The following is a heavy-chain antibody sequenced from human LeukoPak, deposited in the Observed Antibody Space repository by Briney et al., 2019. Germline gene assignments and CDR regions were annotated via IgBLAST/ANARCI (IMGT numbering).Heavy chain of an antibody. CDR3: VKDYQVGNSPAFGDY. CDR1: GFTFSSHA. V-gene: IGHV3-23*01. D-gene: IGHD1-26*01. Sequence: GGSLRLSCAASGFTFSSHAMSWVRPAPGKGLEWVSGLIENGATTYYADSVKGRFTISRDNSRNTMYLQMNSLRVEDTAVYYCVKDYQVGNSPAFGDYWGQGTLVTISS. J-gene: IGHJ4*02. CDR2: LIENGATT.